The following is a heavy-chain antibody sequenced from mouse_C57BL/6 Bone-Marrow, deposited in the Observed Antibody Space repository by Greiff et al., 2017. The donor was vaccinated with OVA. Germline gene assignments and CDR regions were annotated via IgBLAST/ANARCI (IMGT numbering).Heavy chain of an antibody. CDR2: INPNNGGT. J-gene: IGHJ2*01. CDR3: ARRGAIDY. Sequence: EVQLPQSGPELVKPGASVKISCKASGYTFTDYYMNWVKQSHGKSLEWIGDINPNNGGTSYNQKFKGKATLTVDKSSSTAYMELRSLTSEDSAVYYCARRGAIDYWGQGTTLTVSS. V-gene: IGHV1-26*01. CDR1: GYTFTDYY.